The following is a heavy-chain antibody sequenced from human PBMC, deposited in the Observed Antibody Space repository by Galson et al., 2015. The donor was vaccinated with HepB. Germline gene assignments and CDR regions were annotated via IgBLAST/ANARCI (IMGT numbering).Heavy chain of an antibody. V-gene: IGHV3-30*18. D-gene: IGHD6-19*01. J-gene: IGHJ4*01. CDR3: AKDPYLYSALAGTMAGFDY. CDR1: GFTFSNYG. Sequence: SLRLSCAASGFTFSNYGMHWVRQAPGKGLEWVAVISYDGSNKYYADSVKGRFTISRDNSKNTLYLQMNSLSAEDTALYYCAKDPYLYSALAGTMAGFDYWGHGTVVTGTS. CDR2: ISYDGSNK.